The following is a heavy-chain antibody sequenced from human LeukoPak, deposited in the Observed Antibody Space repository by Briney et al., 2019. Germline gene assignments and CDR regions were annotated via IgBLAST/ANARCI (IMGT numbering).Heavy chain of an antibody. J-gene: IGHJ4*02. CDR1: GGSISSYY. Sequence: SETLSLTCTVCGGSISSYYWSWIRQPPGKGLEWIGYIYYSGSTNYNPSLKSRVTISVDTSKNQFSLKLSSVTAADTAVYYCARGYSSSWSDYWGQGTLVTVSS. D-gene: IGHD6-13*01. CDR2: IYYSGST. CDR3: ARGYSSSWSDY. V-gene: IGHV4-59*01.